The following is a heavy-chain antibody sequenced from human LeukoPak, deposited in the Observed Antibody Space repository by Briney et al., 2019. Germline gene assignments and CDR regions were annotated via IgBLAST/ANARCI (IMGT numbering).Heavy chain of an antibody. CDR3: ARGAPMGYFNY. CDR2: INPNSGGT. D-gene: IGHD3-10*01. V-gene: IGHV1-2*02. CDR1: GYTFTGYY. J-gene: IGHJ4*02. Sequence: ASVKVSCKASGYTFTGYYMHWVRQAPGQGLGWMGWINPNSGGTNYQGRVTMTRDTSISTAYMELSRLRSDDTAVYYCARGAPMGYFNYWGQGTLVTVSS.